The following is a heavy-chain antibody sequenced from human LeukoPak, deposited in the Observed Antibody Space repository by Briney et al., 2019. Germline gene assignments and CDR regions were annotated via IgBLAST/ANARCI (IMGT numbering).Heavy chain of an antibody. J-gene: IGHJ6*03. V-gene: IGHV3-23*01. D-gene: IGHD3-16*01. CDR1: GFTFSSYA. CDR3: AKDDAGGSYYYYYYMDV. CDR2: ISGSGGST. Sequence: GGSLRLSCAASGFTFSSYAMSWVRQAPGKGLEWVSAISGSGGSTYYADSVKGRFTIPRDNSKNTLYLQMNSLRAEDTAVYYCAKDDAGGSYYYYYYMDVWGKGTTVTVSS.